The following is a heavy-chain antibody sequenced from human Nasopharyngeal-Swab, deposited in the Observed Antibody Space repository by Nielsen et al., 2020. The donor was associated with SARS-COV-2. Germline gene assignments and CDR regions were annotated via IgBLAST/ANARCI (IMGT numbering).Heavy chain of an antibody. Sequence: WIRQPPGKGLEWVASINQGASEKYYVDFVKGRFTTSRDNAKNSLYLQMNTLRAEDTAVYYCARDGVLPGLYFDSWGQGTLVTVSS. J-gene: IGHJ4*02. V-gene: IGHV3-7*01. CDR2: INQGASEK. CDR3: ARDGVLPGLYFDS. D-gene: IGHD1-14*01.